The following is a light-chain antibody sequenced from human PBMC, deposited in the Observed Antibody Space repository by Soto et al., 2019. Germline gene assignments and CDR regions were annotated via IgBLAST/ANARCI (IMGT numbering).Light chain of an antibody. V-gene: IGKV3-20*01. CDR2: GAS. CDR1: QSVSSSY. Sequence: EIVLTQSPGTLSLSPGERATLSCRASQSVSSSYLAWYQQKPGQAPRLLLYGASSRATGIPDRFSGSGSGTDFTLTISRLEPEDFAVYYCQQYGSSLSMYTFGQGTKLEIK. CDR3: QQYGSSLSMYT. J-gene: IGKJ2*01.